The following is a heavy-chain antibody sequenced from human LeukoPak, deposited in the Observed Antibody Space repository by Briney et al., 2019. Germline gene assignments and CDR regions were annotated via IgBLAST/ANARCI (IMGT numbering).Heavy chain of an antibody. CDR3: ARQTGSGLFILP. J-gene: IGHJ4*02. CDR1: GGSISSSSYY. Sequence: PSETLSLTCTVSGGSISSSSYYWGWIRQPPGKGLEWIGSIYYSGSTYYSPSLKSRVTISLDTSKNQFSLKLSSVTAADTAVYYCARQTGSGLFILPGGQGTLVTVSS. D-gene: IGHD3/OR15-3a*01. V-gene: IGHV4-39*07. CDR2: IYYSGST.